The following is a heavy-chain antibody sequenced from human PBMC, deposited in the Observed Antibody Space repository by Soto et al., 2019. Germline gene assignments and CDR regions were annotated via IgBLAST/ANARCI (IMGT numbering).Heavy chain of an antibody. CDR2: ISWNSGTI. CDR1: GFTFSSYA. V-gene: IGHV3-9*01. D-gene: IGHD3-22*01. CDR3: AKDREGSSGWYGMDV. Sequence: EVQLLESGGGLVQPGGSLRLSCAASGFTFSSYAMSWVRQAPGKGLEWVSSISWNSGTIAYADSVKGRFTISRDNAKNSLYLQMNSLRSEDTALYYCAKDREGSSGWYGMDVWGQGTTVTVSS. J-gene: IGHJ6*02.